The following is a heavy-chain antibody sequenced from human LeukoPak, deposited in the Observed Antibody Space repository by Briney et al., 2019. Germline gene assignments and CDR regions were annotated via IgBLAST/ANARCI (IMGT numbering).Heavy chain of an antibody. D-gene: IGHD7-27*01. CDR2: VYRSGTT. CDR1: GGSFSGYH. J-gene: IGHJ4*02. CDR3: ARENWVFDY. V-gene: IGHV4-38-2*02. Sequence: SETLSLTCAVYGGSFSGYHWGWLRQPPGKGLEWIGSVYRSGTTYYDSSFKSRVTISVDTSKNQISVKVRSLTAADTVMYYCARENWVFDYWGAGILVTVSS.